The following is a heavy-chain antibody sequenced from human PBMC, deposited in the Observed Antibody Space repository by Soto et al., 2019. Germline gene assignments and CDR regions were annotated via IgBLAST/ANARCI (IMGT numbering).Heavy chain of an antibody. CDR1: GFTFSSYA. Sequence: GGSLRLSCAASGFTFSSYAMHWVRQAPGKGLEWVAVISYDGSNKYYADSVKGRFTISRDNSKNTLYLQMNSLRAEDTAVYSCARVGSEMATINDAFDIWGQGTMVTVSS. J-gene: IGHJ3*02. CDR3: ARVGSEMATINDAFDI. D-gene: IGHD5-12*01. CDR2: ISYDGSNK. V-gene: IGHV3-30-3*01.